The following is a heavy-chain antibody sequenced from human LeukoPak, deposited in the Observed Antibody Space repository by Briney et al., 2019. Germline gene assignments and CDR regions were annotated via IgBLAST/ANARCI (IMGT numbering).Heavy chain of an antibody. CDR3: ARFLPSAGPHYYYYMDV. CDR2: ISAYNGNT. CDR1: GYTFTNYG. J-gene: IGHJ6*03. V-gene: IGHV1-18*01. Sequence: GASVKVSCKASGYTFTNYGLNWVRQAPGQGLEWMGWISAYNGNTNYAQKFQGRVTITTDESTSTAYMELSSLRSEDTAVYYCARFLPSAGPHYYYYMDVWGKGTTVTVSS. D-gene: IGHD3-10*01.